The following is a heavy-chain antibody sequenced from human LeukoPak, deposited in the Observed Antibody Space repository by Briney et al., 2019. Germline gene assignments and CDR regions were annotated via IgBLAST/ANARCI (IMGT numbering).Heavy chain of an antibody. CDR1: GFTVSGDY. CDR2: ISSGGSA. J-gene: IGHJ5*02. Sequence: PGGSLRLSCAASGFTVSGDYMSWVRQPPGKGLEWILVISSGGSAYYADSVKGRFTISRDNSKDMVYLQMNSLKAEDTAVYYCARQPWAPGLYTLGQGTLVTVSS. CDR3: ARQPWAPGLYT. D-gene: IGHD3-9*01. V-gene: IGHV3-53*01.